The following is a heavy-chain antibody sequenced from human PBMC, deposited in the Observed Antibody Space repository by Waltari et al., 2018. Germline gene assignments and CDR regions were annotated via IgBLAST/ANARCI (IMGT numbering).Heavy chain of an antibody. J-gene: IGHJ6*02. CDR2: ISYNARNI. CDR1: EFTFSSYA. Sequence: QVQLVESGGGVVLPGRSLRLSCEASEFTFSSYAMHWVRQAPGKGPEWVAFISYNARNIYYVDSVKGRFTISRDNSKKTLYLQMNSLRADDTAVYYCARDYCDRTNCHGMDVWGQGTTVTVSS. D-gene: IGHD3-22*01. V-gene: IGHV3-30*04. CDR3: ARDYCDRTNCHGMDV.